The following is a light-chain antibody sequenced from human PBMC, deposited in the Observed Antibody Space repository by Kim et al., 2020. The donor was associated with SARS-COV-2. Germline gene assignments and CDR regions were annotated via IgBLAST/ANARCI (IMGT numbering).Light chain of an antibody. J-gene: IGKJ4*01. V-gene: IGKV3-15*01. Sequence: EIVMTQSPATLSVSPGERATLSCRASQSVSSDLAWYQQKPGQAPRLLIYGASTRATGIPARFSGSGSGTDFTLTISSLQSEDFALYYCQQYNNWPPLTFGGGTKVDIK. CDR2: GAS. CDR1: QSVSSD. CDR3: QQYNNWPPLT.